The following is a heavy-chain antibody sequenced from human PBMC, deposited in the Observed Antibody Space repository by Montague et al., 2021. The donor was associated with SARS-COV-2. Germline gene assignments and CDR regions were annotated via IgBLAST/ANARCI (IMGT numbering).Heavy chain of an antibody. CDR2: ISGSGGST. CDR3: AKRYCSGGSCYSGFDP. CDR1: GFTFSSYA. V-gene: IGHV3-23*01. D-gene: IGHD2-15*01. J-gene: IGHJ5*02. Sequence: SLRLSCAASGFTFSSYAMSWVRQAPGKGLEWVSAISGSGGSTHYADSVKGRFTISRDNSKNTLYLQMNSLRAEDTAVYYCAKRYCSGGSCYSGFDPWGQGTLVTVSS.